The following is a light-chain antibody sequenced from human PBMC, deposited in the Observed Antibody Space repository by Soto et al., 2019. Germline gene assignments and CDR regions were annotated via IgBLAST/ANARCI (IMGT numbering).Light chain of an antibody. CDR1: QSVLYSSNNKNY. CDR2: WAS. Sequence: VLAPSRGALAASLGAWATITCRSSQSVLYSSNNKNYLVWYQQKPGQPPKVLIYWASTRESGVPDRFSGSGSGTDFTLTISSLQAEDVAVYYCQQYYSAPLTFGGGTKVDIK. CDR3: QQYYSAPLT. V-gene: IGKV4-1*01. J-gene: IGKJ4*01.